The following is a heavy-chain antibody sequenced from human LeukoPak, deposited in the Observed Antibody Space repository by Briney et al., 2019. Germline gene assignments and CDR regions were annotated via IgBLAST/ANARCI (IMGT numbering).Heavy chain of an antibody. Sequence: GGSLRLSCAASGFTFSDYYMSWIRQAPGKGLEWVSYISSSGSTIYYADSVKGRFTISRDNAKNSLYLQMNSLRAEDTAVYYCARDHPWLLRENAFDIWGQGTMVTVSS. CDR2: ISSSGSTI. D-gene: IGHD2-15*01. V-gene: IGHV3-11*04. CDR3: ARDHPWLLRENAFDI. CDR1: GFTFSDYY. J-gene: IGHJ3*02.